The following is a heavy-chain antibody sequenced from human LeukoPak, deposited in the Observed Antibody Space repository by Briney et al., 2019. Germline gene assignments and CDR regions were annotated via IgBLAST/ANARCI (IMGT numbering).Heavy chain of an antibody. CDR3: ARDRPNYYGSDGHYYRRDGDY. CDR1: GFTFSIYA. V-gene: IGHV3-23*01. Sequence: GGSLRLSCAASGFTFSIYAMSWVRQAPGKGLQWVSSITSRGESTWYVDSVRGRFTITRDNSENTLYLQMHSLRAEDTAVYYCARDRPNYYGSDGHYYRRDGDYWGRGTLVSVSS. CDR2: ITSRGEST. D-gene: IGHD3-22*01. J-gene: IGHJ4*02.